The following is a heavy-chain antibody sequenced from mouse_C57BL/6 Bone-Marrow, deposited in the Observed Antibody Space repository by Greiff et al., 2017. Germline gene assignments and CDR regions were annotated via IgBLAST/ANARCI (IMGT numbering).Heavy chain of an antibody. V-gene: IGHV14-4*01. CDR2: IDPENGDT. D-gene: IGHD2-1*01. CDR1: GFNIKDDY. Sequence: VQLQQSGAELVRPGASVKLSCTASGFNIKDDYMHWVKQRPEQGLEWIGWIDPENGDTEYASKFQGKATITADTSSNTAYLQLSSLTSEDTAVYYCTTKGAGKLSPYWGQGTLVTVSA. CDR3: TTKGAGKLSPY. J-gene: IGHJ3*01.